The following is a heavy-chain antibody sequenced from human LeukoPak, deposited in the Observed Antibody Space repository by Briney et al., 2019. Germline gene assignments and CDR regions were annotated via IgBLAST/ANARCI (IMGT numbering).Heavy chain of an antibody. Sequence: ASVKVSCKASGYTFTGYYMHWVRQAPGQGLEWMGWINPNSGGTNYAQKFQGRVTMTRDTFISTAYMELSRLRSDDTAVYYCARVRRCSGGSCYSGWFDPWGQGTLVTVSS. CDR2: INPNSGGT. J-gene: IGHJ5*02. D-gene: IGHD2-15*01. V-gene: IGHV1-2*02. CDR1: GYTFTGYY. CDR3: ARVRRCSGGSCYSGWFDP.